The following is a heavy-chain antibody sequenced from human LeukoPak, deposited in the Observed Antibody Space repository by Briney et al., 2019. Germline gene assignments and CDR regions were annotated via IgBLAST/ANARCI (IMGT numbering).Heavy chain of an antibody. CDR2: MNPNTGNS. J-gene: IGHJ5*02. CDR1: GYTFTSYD. CDR3: ARKTCSSTSCLHP. Sequence: GASVKVSCKASGYTFTSYDINWARQAAGQGPEWMGWMNPNTGNSGYAQKFQGRVTMTRDTSTDTAYMELGSLGSEDTAVYYCARKTCSSTSCLHPWGQGTLVTVSS. V-gene: IGHV1-8*01. D-gene: IGHD2-2*01.